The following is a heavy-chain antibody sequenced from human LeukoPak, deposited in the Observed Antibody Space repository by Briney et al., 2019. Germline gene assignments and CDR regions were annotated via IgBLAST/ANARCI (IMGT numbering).Heavy chain of an antibody. CDR1: GFTFSSSG. V-gene: IGHV3-30*18. CDR3: AKEYCSNSVCHSLDY. CDR2: ISYDGSNK. Sequence: GGSLRLSCAASGFTFSSSGMHWVRQAPGKGLEWVAVISYDGSNKYYADSVKGRFTFSRDNSKNTLYLQMNSLRAEDTAVYYCAKEYCSNSVCHSLDYWGLGTLVTVSS. J-gene: IGHJ4*02. D-gene: IGHD2-8*01.